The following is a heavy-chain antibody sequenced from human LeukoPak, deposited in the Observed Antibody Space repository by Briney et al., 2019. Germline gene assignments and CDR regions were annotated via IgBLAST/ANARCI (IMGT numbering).Heavy chain of an antibody. V-gene: IGHV1-2*02. CDR1: GYTFTGYY. J-gene: IGHJ6*02. Sequence: GASVKVSCKASGYTFTGYYMHWVRQAPGQGLEWMGWINPNSGGTNYAQKFQGRVTMTRDTSISTAYMELSRLRSDDTAVYYCARVQAAAGYGMDVWGQGTTVTVSS. CDR3: ARVQAAAGYGMDV. CDR2: INPNSGGT. D-gene: IGHD6-13*01.